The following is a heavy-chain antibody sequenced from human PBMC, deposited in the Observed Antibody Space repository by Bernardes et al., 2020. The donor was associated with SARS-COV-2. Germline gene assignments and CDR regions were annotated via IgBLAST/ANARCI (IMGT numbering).Heavy chain of an antibody. J-gene: IGHJ4*02. D-gene: IGHD2-21*02. CDR2: IRRASGII. V-gene: IGHV3-9*01. CDR1: GFTIDDYA. Sequence: GGYLRASRVAPGFTIDDYAMHWGRPGPGKGPEWVAGIRRASGIIGYEDSVKGRFTISRDDAKNSLYLHMDRLRSEDTALYYCVKDLGVVTAAIGFWGQGTLVTVSS. CDR3: VKDLGVVTAAIGF.